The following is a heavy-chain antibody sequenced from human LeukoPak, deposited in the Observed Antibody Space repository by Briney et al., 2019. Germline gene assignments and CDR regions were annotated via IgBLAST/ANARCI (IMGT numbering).Heavy chain of an antibody. J-gene: IGHJ2*01. Sequence: PGGSLRLSCAASGFSFSTYGMSWVRQAPGKGLEWVSAISGSGDRPYYADSVKGRFTISRDNSKNTLYLQMNSLRAEDTAVYYCAKDWTGTKPFDLWGRGTLVTVSS. V-gene: IGHV3-23*01. D-gene: IGHD3/OR15-3a*01. CDR1: GFSFSTYG. CDR2: ISGSGDRP. CDR3: AKDWTGTKPFDL.